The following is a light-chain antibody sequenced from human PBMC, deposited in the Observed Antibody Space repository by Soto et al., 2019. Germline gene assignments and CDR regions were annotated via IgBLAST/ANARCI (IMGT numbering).Light chain of an antibody. CDR2: LGS. Sequence: DIVMTQSPLSLPVTPGEPASISCRSSQSLLHSDGYNYLDWFVQRTGQSPQLLIYLGSSRASGVPDRCSGSGSGTDFTLKISRVEAEDVGVYYCMQALQTPLTFGGGTKVDIK. J-gene: IGKJ4*01. V-gene: IGKV2-28*01. CDR3: MQALQTPLT. CDR1: QSLLHSDGYNY.